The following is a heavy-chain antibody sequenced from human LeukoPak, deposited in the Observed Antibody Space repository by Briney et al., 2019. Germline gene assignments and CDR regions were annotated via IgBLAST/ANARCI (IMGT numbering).Heavy chain of an antibody. Sequence: GGSLRLSCAASGFTFSSYSMNWVRQAPGKGLEWVSSISSSSSYIYYADSVKGRFTISRDNAKNSLYLQMNSLRAEDTAVYYCARESYDYVWGSYRTYYFDYWGQGTLVTVSS. V-gene: IGHV3-21*04. D-gene: IGHD3-16*02. CDR3: ARESYDYVWGSYRTYYFDY. CDR2: ISSSSSYI. J-gene: IGHJ4*02. CDR1: GFTFSSYS.